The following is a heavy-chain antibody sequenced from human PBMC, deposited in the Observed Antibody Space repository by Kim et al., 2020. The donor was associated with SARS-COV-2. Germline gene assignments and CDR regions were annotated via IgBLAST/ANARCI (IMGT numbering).Heavy chain of an antibody. CDR1: GFTFTGHA. CDR2: IDGSDGTT. Sequence: GGSLRLSCTTSGFTFTGHAMSWVRPAPGKGLEWVSSIDGSDGTTYYVDSVRGRFTISRDDSKNTLYLQMSALRGDDTAVYYCMKGGWGWIWDHWGQGTLVTVSS. CDR3: MKGGWGWIWDH. V-gene: IGHV3-23*01. J-gene: IGHJ4*02. D-gene: IGHD2-21*01.